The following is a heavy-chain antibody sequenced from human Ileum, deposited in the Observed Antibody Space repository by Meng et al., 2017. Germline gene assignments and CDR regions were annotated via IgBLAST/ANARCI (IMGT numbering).Heavy chain of an antibody. J-gene: IGHJ5*02. CDR2: VQNSGST. CDR3: ARDGRHWGESPFDP. V-gene: IGHV4-39*07. D-gene: IGHD7-27*01. Sequence: QVRPREPGPGRVKSSGTLSLTCTVSGVSLSNTVYFWGWIRQSPGKGLEWLGSVQNSGSTAYNPSLKSRVTVSLDTSKNQFSLKLTSVTAADTAVYFCARDGRHWGESPFDPWGQGTLVTVSS. CDR1: GVSLSNTVYF.